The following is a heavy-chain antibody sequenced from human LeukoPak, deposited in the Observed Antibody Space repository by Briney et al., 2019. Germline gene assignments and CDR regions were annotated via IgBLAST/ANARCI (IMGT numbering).Heavy chain of an antibody. CDR2: IKQDGSEK. Sequence: GGSLGLSCEASGLTFNKYWMTWVRQAPGKGLEWVANIKQDGSEKNYVDSVKGRFTISRDNAKNTVHLQMNSLRAEDTAVYYCVRDWGYDSSGYWQKYFDTWGQGTLVTVSS. V-gene: IGHV3-7*01. CDR3: VRDWGYDSSGYWQKYFDT. D-gene: IGHD3-22*01. CDR1: GLTFNKYW. J-gene: IGHJ4*02.